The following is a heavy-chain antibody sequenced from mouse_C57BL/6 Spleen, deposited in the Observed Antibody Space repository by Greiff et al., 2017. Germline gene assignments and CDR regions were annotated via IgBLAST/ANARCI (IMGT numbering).Heavy chain of an antibody. CDR2: ISSGGDYI. CDR3: TRDQSTTVVNWYFDV. CDR1: GFTFSSYA. J-gene: IGHJ1*03. V-gene: IGHV5-9-1*02. Sequence: EVMLVESGEGLVKPGGSLKLSCAASGFTFSSYAMSWVRQTPEKRLEWVAYISSGGDYIYYADTVKGRFTISRDNARNTLYLQMSSLKSEDTAMYYCTRDQSTTVVNWYFDVWGTGTTVTVSS. D-gene: IGHD1-1*01.